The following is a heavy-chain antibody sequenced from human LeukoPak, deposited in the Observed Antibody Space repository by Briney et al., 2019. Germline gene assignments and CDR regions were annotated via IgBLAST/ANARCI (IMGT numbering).Heavy chain of an antibody. V-gene: IGHV3-49*04. J-gene: IGHJ4*02. CDR3: ARGGQLLGKGYFFDS. D-gene: IGHD6-13*01. CDR2: IRSKGYGGTT. Sequence: GRSLRLSCTGSGFTFGDHAMTWVRQPPGKGLEWVGLIRSKGYGGTTEYAASVKGRFTISRDDSKSITYLRVSSLKSEDTGVYYCARGGQLLGKGYFFDSWGQGTLVTVSS. CDR1: GFTFGDHA.